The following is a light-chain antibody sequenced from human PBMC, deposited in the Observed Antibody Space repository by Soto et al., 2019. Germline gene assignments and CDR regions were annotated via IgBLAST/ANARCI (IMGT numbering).Light chain of an antibody. V-gene: IGKV3-20*01. Sequence: ELVLAQSPGTLSLSPGERATLSYRSSQSVSSSYLAWYQQKPGQAPRLVIYGASSRATGIPDSFSGSGSGTDFTLTISRLEPEDFAVYYCQQYGSSPTWTFGQGTQVDIK. CDR3: QQYGSSPTWT. CDR2: GAS. J-gene: IGKJ1*01. CDR1: QSVSSSY.